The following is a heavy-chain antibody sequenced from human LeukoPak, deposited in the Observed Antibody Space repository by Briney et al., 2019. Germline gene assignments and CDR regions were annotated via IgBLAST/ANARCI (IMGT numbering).Heavy chain of an antibody. Sequence: ASVKVSCKASGDTFNIYAITWVRQAPGQGPEWMGTINPSGGSTSHAQKFQGRVTMTRDTSTSTVYMELSSLRSEDTAVYYCARDAGYSSGWPTYYFDHWGQGTLVTVSS. CDR2: INPSGGST. D-gene: IGHD6-19*01. J-gene: IGHJ4*01. V-gene: IGHV1-46*02. CDR1: GDTFNIYA. CDR3: ARDAGYSSGWPTYYFDH.